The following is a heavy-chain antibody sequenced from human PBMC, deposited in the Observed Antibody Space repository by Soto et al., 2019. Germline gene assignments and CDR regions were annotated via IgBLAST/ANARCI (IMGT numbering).Heavy chain of an antibody. V-gene: IGHV4-4*02. J-gene: IGHJ6*02. CDR3: ARADFVITLGVRGMDV. CDR1: GGSVSSSNW. CDR2: IYHSGST. D-gene: IGHD3-10*01. Sequence: NPSETLSLTCAVSGGSVSSSNWWNWVRQPPGKGLEWIGEIYHSGSTSYNPSLKSRVTISMDKSNNHFSLRLRSVTAADTAVYFCARADFVITLGVRGMDVWGQGTTVTVYS.